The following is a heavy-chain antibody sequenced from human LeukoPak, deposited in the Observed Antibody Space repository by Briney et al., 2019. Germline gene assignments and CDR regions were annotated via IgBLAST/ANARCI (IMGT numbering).Heavy chain of an antibody. J-gene: IGHJ4*02. D-gene: IGHD6-19*01. CDR3: ARQPLYSSGYYSLDY. Sequence: SETLSLTCAVYGGSFSGYYWSWIRQPPGKGLEWIGEINHSGSTNYNPSLKSRVTISVDTSKNQFSLKVNSVTAADTAVYYCARQPLYSSGYYSLDYWGQGTLVTVSS. V-gene: IGHV4-34*01. CDR2: INHSGST. CDR1: GGSFSGYY.